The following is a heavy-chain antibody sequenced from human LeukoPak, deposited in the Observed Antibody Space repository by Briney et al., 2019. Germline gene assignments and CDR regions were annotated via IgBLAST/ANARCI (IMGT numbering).Heavy chain of an antibody. Sequence: GGSLRLSCAASGFTFSSYEMNWGRQAPGKGLEWVSYISSSGSTIYYADSVKGRFTISRDNAKNSLYLQMNSLRAEDTAVYYCARDKASSGYFYFDYWGQGTLVAVSS. CDR1: GFTFSSYE. CDR3: ARDKASSGYFYFDY. CDR2: ISSSGSTI. D-gene: IGHD3-22*01. V-gene: IGHV3-48*03. J-gene: IGHJ4*02.